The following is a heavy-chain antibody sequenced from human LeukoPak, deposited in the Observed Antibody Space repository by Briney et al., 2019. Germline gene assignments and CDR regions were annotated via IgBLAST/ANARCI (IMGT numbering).Heavy chain of an antibody. Sequence: SETLSLTCTVSGGSISSYYWSWIRQPPGKGLEWIGYIYYSGSTNYNPSLKSRVTISVDTSKNQFSLKLSSVTAADTAVYYCARDDPTFGYSSDYYYGMDVWGQGTTVTVSS. D-gene: IGHD5-18*01. CDR3: ARDDPTFGYSSDYYYGMDV. J-gene: IGHJ6*02. CDR2: IYYSGST. V-gene: IGHV4-59*01. CDR1: GGSISSYY.